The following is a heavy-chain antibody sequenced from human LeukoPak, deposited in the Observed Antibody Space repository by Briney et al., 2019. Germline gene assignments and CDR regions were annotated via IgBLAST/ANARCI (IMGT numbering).Heavy chain of an antibody. V-gene: IGHV1-2*02. D-gene: IGHD6-19*01. CDR3: ARGLYSSGWYLSTTYNWFDP. CDR1: GYTFSNYY. J-gene: IGHJ5*02. CDR2: INPNSGGT. Sequence: GASVKVSCKASGYTFSNYYIHWVRQAPGQGLEWLACINPNSGGTNYAQKFQGRVTMTRDTSISTAYMELSSLRSEDTAVYYCARGLYSSGWYLSTTYNWFDPWGQGTLVTVSS.